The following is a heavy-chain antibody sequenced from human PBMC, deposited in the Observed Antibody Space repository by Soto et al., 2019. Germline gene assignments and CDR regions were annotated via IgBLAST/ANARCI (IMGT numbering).Heavy chain of an antibody. J-gene: IGHJ4*02. Sequence: SVKVSCKASGGTFSSDAVSWVRQAPGQGLEWMGGLIPILGTTHYAQKFQGRVTITADESTNTAYTELSSLRSDDTAVYYCARASGYVSGWYHDYWGQGTRVTVSS. CDR3: ARASGYVSGWYHDY. V-gene: IGHV1-69*13. CDR2: LIPILGTT. D-gene: IGHD6-19*01. CDR1: GGTFSSDA.